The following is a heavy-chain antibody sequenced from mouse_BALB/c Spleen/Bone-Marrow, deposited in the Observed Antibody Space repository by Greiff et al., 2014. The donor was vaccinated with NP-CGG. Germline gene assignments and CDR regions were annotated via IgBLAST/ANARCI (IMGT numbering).Heavy chain of an antibody. CDR1: GFTFSDYY. CDR2: ISNGGGST. J-gene: IGHJ4*01. D-gene: IGHD2-4*01. CDR3: ARPTIYYDYDGYAMDY. V-gene: IGHV5-12*02. Sequence: EVQLQESGGGLVQPGGSLKPSCATSGFTFSDYYMYWVRQTPEKRLEWVAYISNGGGSTYYPDTVKGRFTISRDNAKNTLYLQMSRLKSEDTAMYYCARPTIYYDYDGYAMDYWGQGTSVTVSS.